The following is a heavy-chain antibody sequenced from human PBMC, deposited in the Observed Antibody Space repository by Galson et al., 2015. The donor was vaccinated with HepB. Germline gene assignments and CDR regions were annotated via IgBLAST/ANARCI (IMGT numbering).Heavy chain of an antibody. CDR1: GFTFSSYA. CDR3: ARDGVRGVIKMSWFDP. D-gene: IGHD3-10*01. J-gene: IGHJ5*02. V-gene: IGHV3-30-3*01. Sequence: SLRLSCAASGFTFSSYAMHWVRQAPGKGLEWVAVISYDGSNKYYADSVKGRFTISRDNSKNTLYLQMNSLRAEDTAVYYCARDGVRGVIKMSWFDPWGQGTLVTVSS. CDR2: ISYDGSNK.